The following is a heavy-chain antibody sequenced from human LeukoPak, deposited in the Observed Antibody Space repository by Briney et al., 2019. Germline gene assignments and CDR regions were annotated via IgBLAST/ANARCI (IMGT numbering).Heavy chain of an antibody. J-gene: IGHJ4*02. D-gene: IGHD3-22*01. CDR1: GFTFSSYA. CDR2: ISGSGGST. V-gene: IGHV3-23*01. Sequence: GGSLRLSCAASGFTFSSYAMSWVRQAPGKGLEWVSAISGSGGSTYYADSVKGRFTISRDNSENTLYLQMNSLRAEDTAVYYCAKGGYYYDSSGYYDYWGQGTLVTVSS. CDR3: AKGGYYYDSSGYYDY.